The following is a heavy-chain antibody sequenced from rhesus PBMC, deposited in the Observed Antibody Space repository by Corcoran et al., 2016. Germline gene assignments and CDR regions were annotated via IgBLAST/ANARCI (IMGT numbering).Heavy chain of an antibody. CDR1: GYTFTDYY. CDR3: ATRGGWTYFDY. Sequence: EVQLVQSGAEMKKPGASVKISCKASGYTFTDYYLHWVRQAPGKGLERMGRIDPEDGEKIHAQKFQDRVTITADTSTDTAYMELSSLRSEDTAVYYCATRGGWTYFDYWGQGVLVTVSS. J-gene: IGHJ4*01. V-gene: IGHV1-111*02. CDR2: IDPEDGEK. D-gene: IGHD6-37*01.